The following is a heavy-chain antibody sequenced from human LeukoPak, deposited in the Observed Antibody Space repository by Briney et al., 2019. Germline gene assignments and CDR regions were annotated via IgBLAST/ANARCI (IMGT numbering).Heavy chain of an antibody. J-gene: IGHJ6*03. CDR2: INHSGST. CDR1: GGSFSGYY. CDR3: ARGLIYSRYYYYYMDV. V-gene: IGHV4-34*01. D-gene: IGHD4-11*01. Sequence: PSETLSLTRAVYGGSFSGYYWSWIRQPPGKGLEWIGDINHSGSTNYNPSLKSRVTISVDTSKNQFSLKLSSVTAADTAVYYCARGLIYSRYYYYYMDVWGKGTTVTVSS.